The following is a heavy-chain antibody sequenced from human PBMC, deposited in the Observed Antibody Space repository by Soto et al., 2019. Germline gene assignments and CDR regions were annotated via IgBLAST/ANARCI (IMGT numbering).Heavy chain of an antibody. Sequence: QVHLVQSGADGRKSGSSVRVSCTASGGGTLSNDAISWVRQAPGQGLEWLGRISPCFGTTDYSQSFQGRLTMTADASTGTVYLDLRSLKSDVTAVYYCARDLLTYTTWGAFDSWGKGTLVTVSS. J-gene: IGHJ4*02. CDR3: ARDLLTYTTWGAFDS. D-gene: IGHD1-26*01. CDR2: ISPCFGTT. V-gene: IGHV1-69*01. CDR1: GGGTLSNDA.